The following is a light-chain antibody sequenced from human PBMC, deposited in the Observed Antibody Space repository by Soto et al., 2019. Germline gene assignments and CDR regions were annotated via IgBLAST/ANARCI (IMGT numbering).Light chain of an antibody. Sequence: ETMLTQSPGTLSLSPGERATLSCRASQTVSSSFLAWYQQKPGQAPRLLIYGASSRATGIPDRFSGSGSGTDFTDFTLTISRLEPEDFAVYYCQQYGNSPQTFGQGTKVEIK. CDR3: QQYGNSPQT. V-gene: IGKV3-20*01. CDR1: QTVSSSF. CDR2: GAS. J-gene: IGKJ1*01.